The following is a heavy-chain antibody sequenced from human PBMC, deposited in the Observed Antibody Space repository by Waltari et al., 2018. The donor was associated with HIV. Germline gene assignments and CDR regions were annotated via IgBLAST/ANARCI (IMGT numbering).Heavy chain of an antibody. J-gene: IGHJ3*02. CDR2: ISAYNGNT. Sequence: QVQLVQSGAEVKKPGASVKVSCKASGYTFTSSGISWVRRAPGQGLEWMGWISAYNGNTNYAQKLQGRVTMTTDTSTSTAYMELRSLRSDDTAVYYCARSSTRLVVGGHDAFDIWGQGTMVTVSS. V-gene: IGHV1-18*01. CDR3: ARSSTRLVVGGHDAFDI. D-gene: IGHD2-15*01. CDR1: GYTFTSSG.